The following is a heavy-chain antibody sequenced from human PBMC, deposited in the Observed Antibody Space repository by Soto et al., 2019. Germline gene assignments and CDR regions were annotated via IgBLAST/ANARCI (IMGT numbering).Heavy chain of an antibody. J-gene: IGHJ5*02. CDR2: ISPSGTT. CDR3: VRESAASGPNWFET. D-gene: IGHD6-13*01. CDR1: SGSLSGYY. Sequence: SETLSLTCSLYSGSLSGYYWSWIRQPPGKGLEWIGEISPSGTTKYSPSLKSRVSISVDTSKNQFSLNLNSVTAADTAIYYCVRESAASGPNWFETWGPGTLVTVSS. V-gene: IGHV4-34*01.